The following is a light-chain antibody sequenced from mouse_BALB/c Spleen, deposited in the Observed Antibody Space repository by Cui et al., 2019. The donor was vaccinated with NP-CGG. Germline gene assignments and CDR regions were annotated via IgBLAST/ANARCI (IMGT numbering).Light chain of an antibody. J-gene: IGLJ1*01. V-gene: IGLV1*01. CDR2: GTN. CDR1: TGVVTTTNS. Sequence: QAVLTQESAPTTAPGETVTLTCRSHTGVVTTTNSTNWVQEKPDHVFTGLIGGTNNRAPGVPARFSGSLIGDKAALTITGAQTEDEAIYFCALWYSNHWVFGGGTKLTVL. CDR3: ALWYSNHWV.